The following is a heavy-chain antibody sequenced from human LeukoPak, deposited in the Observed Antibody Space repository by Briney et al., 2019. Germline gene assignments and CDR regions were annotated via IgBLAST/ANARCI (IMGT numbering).Heavy chain of an antibody. CDR3: AKASVAGTGY. CDR1: GFTFSSYD. CDR2: ISGSGGST. V-gene: IGHV3-23*01. Sequence: PGGSLRLSCAASGFTFSSYDMSWVRKAPGKGLEWVSAISGSGGSTYYADSVKGRFTISRDNSKNTLYLQMNSLRAEGTAVYYCAKASVAGTGYWGQGTLVTVSS. D-gene: IGHD6-19*01. J-gene: IGHJ4*02.